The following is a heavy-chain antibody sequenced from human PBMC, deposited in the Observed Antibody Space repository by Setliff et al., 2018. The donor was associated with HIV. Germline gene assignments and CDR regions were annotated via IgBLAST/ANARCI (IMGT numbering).Heavy chain of an antibody. J-gene: IGHJ5*02. CDR1: GYSISSGYY. Sequence: PSETLSLTCAVAGYSISSGYYWGWIRQPPGKGMEWIGSIYHSGSTYYNPSLKCRVTILVDTSKNQFSLKLSPVAAADPAVYYCARSGCSGGSCYSFDPWGQGTLVTVSS. V-gene: IGHV4-38-2*01. CDR3: ARSGCSGGSCYSFDP. CDR2: IYHSGST. D-gene: IGHD2-15*01.